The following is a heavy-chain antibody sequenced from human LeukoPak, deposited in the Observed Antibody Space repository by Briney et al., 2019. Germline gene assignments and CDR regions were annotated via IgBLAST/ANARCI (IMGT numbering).Heavy chain of an antibody. CDR1: GFTFSSYA. V-gene: IGHV3-23*01. D-gene: IGHD2-2*02. CDR2: ISGSGGST. CDR3: ARDHCSSTSCYTDHYYYYMDV. J-gene: IGHJ6*03. Sequence: GGSLRLSCAASGFTFSSYAMSWVRQAPGKGLEWVSAISGSGGSTYYADSVKGRFTISRDNSKNTLYLQMNSLRAEDMAVYYCARDHCSSTSCYTDHYYYYMDVWGKGTTVTVSS.